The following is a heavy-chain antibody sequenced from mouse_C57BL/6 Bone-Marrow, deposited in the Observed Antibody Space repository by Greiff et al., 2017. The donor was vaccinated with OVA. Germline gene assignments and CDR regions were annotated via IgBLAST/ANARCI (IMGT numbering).Heavy chain of an antibody. D-gene: IGHD3-2*02. CDR1: GYSITSGYY. V-gene: IGHV3-6*01. CDR2: ISYDGSN. CDR3: ARDRAQATKFAY. J-gene: IGHJ3*01. Sequence: EVQLQESGPGLVKPSQSLSLTCSVTGYSITSGYYWNWIRQFPGNKLEWMGYISYDGSNNYNPSLKNRISITRDTSKNQFFLKLNSVTTEDTATYYCARDRAQATKFAYWGQGTLVTVSA.